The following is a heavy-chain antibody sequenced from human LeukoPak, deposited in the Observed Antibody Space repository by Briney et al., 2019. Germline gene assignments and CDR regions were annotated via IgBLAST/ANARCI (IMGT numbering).Heavy chain of an antibody. Sequence: PGGSLRLSCTPSGFTFEDYAMHWVRQAPGKGLEWVALISSDGGNIYYADSVKGRFTISRDNSNNMLYLQMDSLRGDDTAVYYCARDPPFRTGWSQNFFDFWGQGTLVTVSS. CDR3: ARDPPFRTGWSQNFFDF. V-gene: IGHV3-30*04. D-gene: IGHD6-19*01. CDR2: ISSDGGNI. J-gene: IGHJ4*02. CDR1: GFTFEDYA.